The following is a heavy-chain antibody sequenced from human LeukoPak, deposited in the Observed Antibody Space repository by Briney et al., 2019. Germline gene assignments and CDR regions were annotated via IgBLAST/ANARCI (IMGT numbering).Heavy chain of an antibody. J-gene: IGHJ4*02. CDR2: INHSGST. Sequence: SETLSLTCAVYGGSFSGYYWSWIRQPPGKGLEWIGEINHSGSTNYNPSLKSRVTISVDTSKSQFSLKLSSVTAADTAVYYCARASVVSAWFYTSRDMGDRRRGYYFDYWGQGTLVTVSS. V-gene: IGHV4-34*01. CDR3: ARASVVSAWFYTSRDMGDRRRGYYFDY. CDR1: GGSFSGYY. D-gene: IGHD2-2*01.